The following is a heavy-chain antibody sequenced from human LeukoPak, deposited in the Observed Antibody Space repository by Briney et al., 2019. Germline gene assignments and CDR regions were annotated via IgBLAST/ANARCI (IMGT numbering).Heavy chain of an antibody. J-gene: IGHJ3*02. CDR1: GSTFSSYG. Sequence: SGGSLRLSCAASGSTFSSYGMHWVRQAPGKGLEWVAFIRYDGSNKYYADSVKGRFTISRDNSKNTLYLQMNSLRAEDTAVYYCAKVGPYNGRQQLGSLGAFDIWGQGTMVTVSS. CDR2: IRYDGSNK. CDR3: AKVGPYNGRQQLGSLGAFDI. V-gene: IGHV3-30*02. D-gene: IGHD6-13*01.